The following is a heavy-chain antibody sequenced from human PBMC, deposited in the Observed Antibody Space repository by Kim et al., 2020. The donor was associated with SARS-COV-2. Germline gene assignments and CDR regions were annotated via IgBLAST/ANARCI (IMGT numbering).Heavy chain of an antibody. CDR1: GFTFDDYA. Sequence: GGSLRLSCAASGFTFDDYAMHWVRQAPGKGLEWVSGISWNSGSIGYADSVKGRFTISRDNAKNSLYLQMNSLRAEDTALYYCAKAMAAGTRGGAFDIWGQGTMVTVSS. CDR3: AKAMAAGTRGGAFDI. V-gene: IGHV3-9*01. J-gene: IGHJ3*02. CDR2: ISWNSGSI. D-gene: IGHD6-13*01.